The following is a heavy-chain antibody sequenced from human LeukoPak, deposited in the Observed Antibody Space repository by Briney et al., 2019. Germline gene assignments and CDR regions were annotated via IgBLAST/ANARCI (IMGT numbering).Heavy chain of an antibody. J-gene: IGHJ4*02. V-gene: IGHV3-21*01. CDR1: GFTFISYS. CDR2: ISSSTTYI. Sequence: GGSLRLSCAASGFTFISYSMNWVRQAPGKGLQWVSSISSSTTYIYYADSVKSRFTISRDNAKNSLYLQMNSLRAEDTAVYYCARGDYGAPFDYWGQGTLVTVSS. D-gene: IGHD4-17*01. CDR3: ARGDYGAPFDY.